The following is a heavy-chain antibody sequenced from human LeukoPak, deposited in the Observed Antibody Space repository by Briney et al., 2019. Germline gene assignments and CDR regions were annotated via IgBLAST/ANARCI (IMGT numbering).Heavy chain of an antibody. CDR1: GLTFSSYG. Sequence: GGSLRLSCAASGLTFSSYGMHWVRQAPGKGLEWVTFVRFDGTSQYYADSVKGRFTVSRDNSNNTLYLQMNSLRPDDTAVYFCAGGGLWWTLRDAFDIWGQGTMVTVSS. D-gene: IGHD2-21*01. CDR3: AGGGLWWTLRDAFDI. J-gene: IGHJ3*02. CDR2: VRFDGTSQ. V-gene: IGHV3-30*02.